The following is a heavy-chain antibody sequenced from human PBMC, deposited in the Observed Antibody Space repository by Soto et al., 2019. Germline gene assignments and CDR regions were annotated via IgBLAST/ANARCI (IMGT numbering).Heavy chain of an antibody. D-gene: IGHD2-2*01. CDR1: GYTFIYYG. CDR3: ARSPDIIVVAGASGGVDV. CDR2: VSGHNGDT. Sequence: ASVKVHCKASGYTFIYYGISWVRQAPGQGLERMGWVSGHNGDTNYAQKDQGRVTMTTDTTTSTAYMELRRLTSDDTAVYYCARSPDIIVVAGASGGVDVWGQGTTVTVSS. V-gene: IGHV1-18*04. J-gene: IGHJ6*02.